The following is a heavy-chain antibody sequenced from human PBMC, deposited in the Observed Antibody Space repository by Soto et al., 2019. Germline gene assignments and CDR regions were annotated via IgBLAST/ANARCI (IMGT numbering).Heavy chain of an antibody. V-gene: IGHV5-10-1*01. Sequence: PGETLKISCKGSGYSFTNYWISWVRQMPGKGLEWMGRIDPSDSYTNYSPSFQGHVTISVDKSINTAYLQWSSLWASDTAMYYCARQISGGSYYFDYWGQGTLVTVSS. J-gene: IGHJ4*02. CDR3: ARQISGGSYYFDY. CDR1: GYSFTNYW. D-gene: IGHD2-15*01. CDR2: IDPSDSYT.